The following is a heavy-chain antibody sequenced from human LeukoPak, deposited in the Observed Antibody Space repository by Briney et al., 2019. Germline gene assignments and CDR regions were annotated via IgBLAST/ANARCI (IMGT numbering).Heavy chain of an antibody. CDR1: GFTFSSYA. CDR3: AKGGTYEVVPAAI. J-gene: IGHJ4*02. CDR2: ISGSGGST. D-gene: IGHD2-2*01. V-gene: IGHV3-23*01. Sequence: SGGSLRLSCAASGFTFSSYAMSWVRQAPGKGLEWVSAISGSGGSTYYADSVKGRFTISRDNSKNTLYLQMNSLRAEDTAVYYCAKGGTYEVVPAAIWGQGTLVTASS.